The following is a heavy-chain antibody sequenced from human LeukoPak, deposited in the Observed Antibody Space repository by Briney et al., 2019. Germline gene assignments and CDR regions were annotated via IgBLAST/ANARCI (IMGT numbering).Heavy chain of an antibody. CDR2: INHSGST. V-gene: IGHV4-34*01. CDR3: VTSSGWFFNFDY. J-gene: IGHJ4*02. CDR1: GGSFSGYY. Sequence: SETLSLTCAVYGGSFSGYYWSWIRQPPGKGLEWIGEINHSGSTNYNPSLKSRVTISVDTSKNQFSLKLSSVIAADTAVYYCVTSSGWFFNFDYWGQGIQVTVSS. D-gene: IGHD6-19*01.